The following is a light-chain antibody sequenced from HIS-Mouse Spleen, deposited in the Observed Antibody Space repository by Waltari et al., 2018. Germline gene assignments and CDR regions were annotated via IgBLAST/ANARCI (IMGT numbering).Light chain of an antibody. Sequence: QSALTQPASVSGSPGQSITISCTGTSSDVGGYNYVSWYQQHPGKAPKRMIDEVSKLPSGVSNRFSGSKSCKPASLTISGLQAEDEADYYCSSYTSSSTPYVFGTGTKVTVL. CDR1: SSDVGGYNY. J-gene: IGLJ1*01. CDR2: EVS. CDR3: SSYTSSSTPYV. V-gene: IGLV2-14*01.